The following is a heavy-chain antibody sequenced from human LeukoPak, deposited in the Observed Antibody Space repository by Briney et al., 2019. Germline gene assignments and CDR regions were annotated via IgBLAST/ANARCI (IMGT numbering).Heavy chain of an antibody. CDR2: IIPILGIA. J-gene: IGHJ4*02. V-gene: IGHV1-69*04. Sequence: ASVKVSCTASGGTFSSYAISWVRQAPGQGLEWMGRIIPILGIANYAQKFQGRVTITADKSTSTAYMELSSLRSEDTAVYYCARKTALIPAAFDYWGQGTLVTVSS. CDR3: ARKTALIPAAFDY. D-gene: IGHD2-2*01. CDR1: GGTFSSYA.